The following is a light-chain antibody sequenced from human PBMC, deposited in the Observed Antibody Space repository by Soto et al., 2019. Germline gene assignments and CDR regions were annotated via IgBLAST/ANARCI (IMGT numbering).Light chain of an antibody. CDR3: HQYYTTPWT. J-gene: IGKJ1*01. CDR2: WAS. Sequence: DSVMTQSPDSLAVSLGERATINCKSSQSVLYSSNNKNYLAWYQQKAGQPPNLIIYWASTRKSGVPDRFSGSGPGTDFTLTISSLQAEDVAVYYCHQYYTTPWTFGQGTRVELK. CDR1: QSVLYSSNNKNY. V-gene: IGKV4-1*01.